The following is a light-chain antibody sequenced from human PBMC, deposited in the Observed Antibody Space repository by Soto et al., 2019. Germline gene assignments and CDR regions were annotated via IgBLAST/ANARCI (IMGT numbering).Light chain of an antibody. CDR1: SGHSTYA. J-gene: IGLJ7*01. V-gene: IGLV4-69*01. Sequence: QAVVTQSPSASASLGASVKLTCTLSSGHSTYAIAWHQQQPEKGPRYLMRVNSDGSHSKGDGIPDRFSGSSSGAERYLTISSLQSEDEADYYCQTWGTGIHVFGGGTQLTVL. CDR2: VNSDGSH. CDR3: QTWGTGIHV.